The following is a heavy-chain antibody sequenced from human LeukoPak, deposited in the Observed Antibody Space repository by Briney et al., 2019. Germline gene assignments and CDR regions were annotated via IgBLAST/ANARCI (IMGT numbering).Heavy chain of an antibody. CDR2: IYYSGGT. CDR3: ARGYYGGTVYDI. V-gene: IGHV4-31*03. Sequence: PSQTLSLTCTVSGGSISSGGYYWSWIRQHPGKGLEWIGYIYYSGGTYYNPSLKSRVTISVDTSKNQFSLKLNSVTAADTAVYYCARGYYGGTVYDIWGQGTMVTVSS. CDR1: GGSISSGGYY. J-gene: IGHJ3*02. D-gene: IGHD4-23*01.